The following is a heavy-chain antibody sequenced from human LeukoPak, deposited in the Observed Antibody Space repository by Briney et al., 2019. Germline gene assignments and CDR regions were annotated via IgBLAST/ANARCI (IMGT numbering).Heavy chain of an antibody. CDR1: GGTFSSYA. D-gene: IGHD1-1*01. CDR2: ISAYNGNT. J-gene: IGHJ5*02. Sequence: GASVKVSCKASGGTFSSYAISWVRQVPGQGLEWMGWISAYNGNTNYAQKLQGRVTMTTDTSTSTAYMELRSLRSDDTAVYYCARSIPGTTSDWFDPWGQGTLVTVSS. V-gene: IGHV1-18*01. CDR3: ARSIPGTTSDWFDP.